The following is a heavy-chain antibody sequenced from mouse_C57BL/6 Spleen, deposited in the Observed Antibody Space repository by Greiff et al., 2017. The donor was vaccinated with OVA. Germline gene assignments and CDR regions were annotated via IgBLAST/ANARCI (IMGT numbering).Heavy chain of an antibody. Sequence: QVQLQQPGAELVRPGSSVKLSCKASGYTFTSYWMDWVKQRPGQGLEWIGNIYPSDSETHYNQKFKDKATLTVDKSSSTAYMQLSSLTSEDSAVYYCARDVDGGWYFDVWGTGTTVTVSS. CDR1: GYTFTSYW. J-gene: IGHJ1*03. CDR3: ARDVDGGWYFDV. D-gene: IGHD1-1*01. CDR2: IYPSDSET. V-gene: IGHV1-61*01.